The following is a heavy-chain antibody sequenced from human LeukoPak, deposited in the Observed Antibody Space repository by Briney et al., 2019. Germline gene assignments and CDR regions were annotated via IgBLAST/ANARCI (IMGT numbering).Heavy chain of an antibody. CDR1: GGSISSYY. J-gene: IGHJ4*02. CDR2: IYYSGST. CDR3: ARDSQAYCGGDCYSAY. Sequence: SETLSLTCTVSGGSISSYYWSWIRQPPGKGLEWIGYIYYSGSTNYNPSLKSRVTISVDTSKNQFSLKLSSVTAADTAVYYCARDSQAYCGGDCYSAYWGQGTLVTVSS. D-gene: IGHD2-21*02. V-gene: IGHV4-59*01.